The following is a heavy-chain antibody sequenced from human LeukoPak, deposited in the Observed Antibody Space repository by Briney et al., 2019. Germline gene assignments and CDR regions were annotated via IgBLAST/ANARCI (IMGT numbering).Heavy chain of an antibody. V-gene: IGHV4-39*07. CDR2: LYYSGST. CDR1: GGSISSGRYY. Sequence: SETLSLTCTVSGGSISSGRYYWGWIRQPPGKGLEWIGSLYYSGSTYYNPSLKSRVTISVDTSKNQFSLKLSSVTAADTAVYYCAVGRGYSGYRNDYWGQGTLVTVSS. CDR3: AVGRGYSGYRNDY. J-gene: IGHJ4*02. D-gene: IGHD5-12*01.